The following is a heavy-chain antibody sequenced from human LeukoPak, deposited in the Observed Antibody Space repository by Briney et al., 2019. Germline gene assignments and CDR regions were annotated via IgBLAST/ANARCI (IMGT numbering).Heavy chain of an antibody. V-gene: IGHV4-34*01. D-gene: IGHD3-9*01. J-gene: IGHJ4*02. CDR2: INHSGST. CDR1: GFTLSSYE. Sequence: PGGSLRLSCTVSGFTLSSYEMSWIRQPPGKGLEWIGEINHSGSTNYNPSLKSRVTISVDTSKNQFSLKLSSVTAADTAVYYCARHPGNILRYFDGDSWGQGTLVTVSS. CDR3: ARHPGNILRYFDGDS.